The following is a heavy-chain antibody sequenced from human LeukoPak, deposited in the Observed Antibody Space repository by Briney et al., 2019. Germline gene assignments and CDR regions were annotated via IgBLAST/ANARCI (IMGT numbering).Heavy chain of an antibody. V-gene: IGHV4-39*07. CDR3: ARDRLAVAAEGAFDI. CDR1: GGSISSYY. Sequence: SETLSLTCTVSGGSISSYYWGWIRQPPGKGLEWIGSIYYSGSTYYNPSLKSRVTISVDTSKNQFSLKLSSVTAADTAVYYCARDRLAVAAEGAFDIWGQGTMVTVSS. D-gene: IGHD6-19*01. J-gene: IGHJ3*02. CDR2: IYYSGST.